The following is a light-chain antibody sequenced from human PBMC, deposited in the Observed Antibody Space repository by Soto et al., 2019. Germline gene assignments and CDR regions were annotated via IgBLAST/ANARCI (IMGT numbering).Light chain of an antibody. CDR3: QQYRSSPLT. V-gene: IGKV3-20*01. J-gene: IGKJ4*01. CDR1: QSISDT. Sequence: EIVMTQSPATLSVSPGGRATLSCRASQSISDTLAWYQQKPGQAPRLLIYGASNRATGIPDRFSGSGSGTDFTLTISRLEPEDLAVYYCQQYRSSPLTFGGGTKGDIK. CDR2: GAS.